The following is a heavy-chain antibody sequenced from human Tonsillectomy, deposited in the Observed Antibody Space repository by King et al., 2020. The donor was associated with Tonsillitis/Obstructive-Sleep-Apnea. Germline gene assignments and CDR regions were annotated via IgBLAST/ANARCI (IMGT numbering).Heavy chain of an antibody. D-gene: IGHD3-10*01. V-gene: IGHV4-39*01. CDR3: ARNSGYDAFDI. Sequence: QLQESGPGLVKPSETLSLTCTVSGGSISSSGYYWGWIRQPPGKGLEWIGSICYSGSTYYNPSLKSRVTISVDTSKNLFSLKLSSVTAADTAVYYCARNSGYDAFDIWGQGTMVTVSS. CDR1: GGSISSSGYY. CDR2: ICYSGST. J-gene: IGHJ3*02.